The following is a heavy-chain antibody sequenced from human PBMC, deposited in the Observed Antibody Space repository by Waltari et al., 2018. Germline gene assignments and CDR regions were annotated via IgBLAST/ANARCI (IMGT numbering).Heavy chain of an antibody. J-gene: IGHJ6*03. CDR2: ISYDGSNK. CDR1: GFTFSSYA. CDR3: ASTKSGELSFKNRDYYMDV. D-gene: IGHD3-16*02. Sequence: QVQLVESGGGVVQPGRSLRLSCAASGFTFSSYAMHWVRQAPGKGLEWVAVISYDGSNKYYADSVKGRFTISRDNSKNTLYLQMNSLRAEDTAVYYCASTKSGELSFKNRDYYMDVWGKGTTVTVSS. V-gene: IGHV3-30-3*01.